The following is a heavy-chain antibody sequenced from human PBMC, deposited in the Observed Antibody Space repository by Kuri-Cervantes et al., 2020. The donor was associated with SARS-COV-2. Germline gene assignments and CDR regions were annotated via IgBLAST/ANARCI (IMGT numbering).Heavy chain of an antibody. CDR3: ASQGAVY. CDR2: ISSSSYI. J-gene: IGHJ4*02. D-gene: IGHD1-26*01. V-gene: IGHV3-21*01. CDR1: GFTFSSYS. Sequence: GGSLRLSCAASGFTFSSYSMNWVRQAPGKGLEWVSSISSSSYIYYADSVKGRSTISRDNAKNPLYLQMTSLRAEDTTVYYCASQGAVYWGQGTLVTVSS.